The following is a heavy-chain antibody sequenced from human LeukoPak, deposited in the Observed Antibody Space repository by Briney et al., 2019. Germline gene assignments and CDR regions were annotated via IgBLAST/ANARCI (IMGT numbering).Heavy chain of an antibody. CDR1: GFTFSDYY. Sequence: PGGSLRLSCAASGFTFSDYYMSWIRQAPGKGLEWVSYISSSGSTIYYADSVKGRFTISRDNAKNSLYLQMNSLRAEDTAVYYCARTYRYSSSSPLDYWGQGTLVTVSS. V-gene: IGHV3-11*04. D-gene: IGHD6-6*01. J-gene: IGHJ4*02. CDR3: ARTYRYSSSSPLDY. CDR2: ISSSGSTI.